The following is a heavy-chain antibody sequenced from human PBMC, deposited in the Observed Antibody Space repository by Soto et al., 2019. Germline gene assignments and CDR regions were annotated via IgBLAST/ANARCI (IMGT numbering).Heavy chain of an antibody. V-gene: IGHV1-18*01. CDR2: ISAYNGNT. J-gene: IGHJ4*02. Sequence: QVQLVQSGAEVKKPGASVKVSCKASGYTFTSYGISWVRQAPGQGLEWMGWISAYNGNTNHAQQLQGRVTMTTDKFTSRVYRSLRSLRSDDTAVYFCARGVGGCYSGYWGQGTLVTVSS. CDR3: ARGVGGCYSGY. CDR1: GYTFTSYG. D-gene: IGHD1-26*01.